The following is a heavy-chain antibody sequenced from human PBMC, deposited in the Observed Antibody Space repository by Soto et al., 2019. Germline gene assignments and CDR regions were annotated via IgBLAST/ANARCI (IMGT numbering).Heavy chain of an antibody. V-gene: IGHV1-69*13. CDR2: IIPIFGTA. D-gene: IGHD2-15*01. CDR3: ARGCSGGSCPGSY. CDR1: GGTFSSYA. Sequence: SVKVSCKASGGTFSSYAISWVRQAPGQGLEWMGGIIPIFGTANYAQKFQGRVTITADESTSTAYMELSSLRSEDTAVYYCARGCSGGSCPGSYWGQGTLVTVSS. J-gene: IGHJ4*02.